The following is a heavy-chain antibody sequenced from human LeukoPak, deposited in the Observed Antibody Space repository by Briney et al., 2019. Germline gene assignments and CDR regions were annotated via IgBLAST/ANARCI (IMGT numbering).Heavy chain of an antibody. D-gene: IGHD1-1*01. V-gene: IGHV1-24*01. J-gene: IGHJ4*02. CDR1: GYTLTELS. CDR2: FDPEDGET. Sequence: GASVKVSCKVSGYTLTELSMHWVRQAPGKGLEWMGGFDPEDGETIYAQKFQGRVTMTEDTSTDTAYMELSSLRSEDTAVYYCATLPSIRILGLDENWDYWGQGTLVTVSS. CDR3: ATLPSIRILGLDENWDY.